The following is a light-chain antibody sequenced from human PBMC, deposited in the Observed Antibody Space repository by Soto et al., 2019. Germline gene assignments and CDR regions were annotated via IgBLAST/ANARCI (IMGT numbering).Light chain of an antibody. CDR3: QHYGPSPIT. V-gene: IGKV3-20*01. CDR1: QSVGNR. J-gene: IGKJ5*01. CDR2: GAS. Sequence: IVLTQSPGTLSLSPGDRATLSCWASQSVGNRLAWYQQKPGQAPRLLISGASNRATGIPDRFSGSGSATDFTLTISRLDPEDFAVYYCQHYGPSPITFGQGTRLEI.